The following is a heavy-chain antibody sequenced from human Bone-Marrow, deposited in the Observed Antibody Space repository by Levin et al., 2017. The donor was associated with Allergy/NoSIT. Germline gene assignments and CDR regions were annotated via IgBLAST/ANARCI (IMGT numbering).Heavy chain of an antibody. CDR1: GYTFTSYG. D-gene: IGHD5-12*01. J-gene: IGHJ6*02. Sequence: GESLKISCKASGYTFTSYGISWVRQAPGQGLEWMGWISAYNGNTNYAQKLQGRVTMTTDTSTSTAYMELRSLRSDDTAVYYCAREYGAVATKTDGMDVWGQGTTVTVSS. CDR2: ISAYNGNT. V-gene: IGHV1-18*01. CDR3: AREYGAVATKTDGMDV.